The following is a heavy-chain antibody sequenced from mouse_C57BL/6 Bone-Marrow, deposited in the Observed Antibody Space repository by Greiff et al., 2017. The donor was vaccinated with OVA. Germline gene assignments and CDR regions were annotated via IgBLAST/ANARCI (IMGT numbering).Heavy chain of an antibody. CDR2: ISSGGSYT. CDR3: ARRGYFDY. J-gene: IGHJ2*01. Sequence: DVKLVESGGDLVKPGGSLKLSCAASGFTFSSYGMSWVRQTPDKRLEWVATISSGGSYTYYPDSVKGRFTISRDNAKNTLYLQMSRLKSEDTAMYYCARRGYFDYWGQGTTLTVSS. CDR1: GFTFSSYG. V-gene: IGHV5-6*02.